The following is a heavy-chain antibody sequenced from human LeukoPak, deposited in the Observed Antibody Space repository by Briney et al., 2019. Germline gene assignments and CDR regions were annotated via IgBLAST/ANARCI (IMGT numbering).Heavy chain of an antibody. CDR3: AKEDCGGACYFDY. J-gene: IGHJ4*02. CDR1: GFTFSNYA. Sequence: GGSLRLSCEVSGFTFSNYAINWVRQAPGKGLEWVSAISSSGDGTYYADSVTGRFTISRDNSKNRMFLQMNSLRAEDTAVYYCAKEDCGGACYFDYWGQGTLVTVSS. D-gene: IGHD2-21*02. V-gene: IGHV3-23*01. CDR2: ISSSGDGT.